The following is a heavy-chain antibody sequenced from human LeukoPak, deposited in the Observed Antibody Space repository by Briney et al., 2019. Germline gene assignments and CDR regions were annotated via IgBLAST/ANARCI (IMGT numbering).Heavy chain of an antibody. Sequence: GGSLRLSCAASGFTFSSYSMNWVRQAPGKGLEWVSSISSSSSYIYYADSVKGRFTISRDNAKNSLYLQMNSLRAEDTAVYYCARGPDYYDSSGYYSSYWGQGTLVTVSS. CDR2: ISSSSSYI. J-gene: IGHJ4*02. CDR3: ARGPDYYDSSGYYSSY. D-gene: IGHD3-22*01. CDR1: GFTFSSYS. V-gene: IGHV3-21*01.